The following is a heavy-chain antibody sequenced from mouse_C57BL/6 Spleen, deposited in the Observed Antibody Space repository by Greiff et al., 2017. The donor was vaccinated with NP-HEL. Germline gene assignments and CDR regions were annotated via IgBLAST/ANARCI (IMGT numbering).Heavy chain of an antibody. D-gene: IGHD1-1*01. CDR3: ARWYGSSYGYAMDY. V-gene: IGHV1-69*01. CDR2: IDPSDSYT. Sequence: QVQLQQPGAELVMPGASVKLSCKASGYTFTSHWMHWVKQRPGQGLEWIGEIDPSDSYTNYNQKFKGKSTLTVDKSSSTAYMQLSSLTSEDSAVYYCARWYGSSYGYAMDYWGQGTSVTVSS. J-gene: IGHJ4*01. CDR1: GYTFTSHW.